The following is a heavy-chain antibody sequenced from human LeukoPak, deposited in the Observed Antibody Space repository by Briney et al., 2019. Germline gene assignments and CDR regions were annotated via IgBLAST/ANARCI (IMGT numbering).Heavy chain of an antibody. Sequence: SETLSLTCAVYGESFSGYYWTWIRQSPGKGLQWIGEINHSGSTNHNPSLKSRVTISIDTSKNQFSLKLRSVTAADTAVYYCARGPQTDYDVRSGYYFFDHWGQGTLVTVSS. V-gene: IGHV4-34*01. J-gene: IGHJ4*02. CDR3: ARGPQTDYDVRSGYYFFDH. D-gene: IGHD3-3*01. CDR2: INHSGST. CDR1: GESFSGYY.